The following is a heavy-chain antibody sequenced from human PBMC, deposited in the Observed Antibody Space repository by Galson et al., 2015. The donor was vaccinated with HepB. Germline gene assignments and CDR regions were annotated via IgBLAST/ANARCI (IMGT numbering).Heavy chain of an antibody. CDR3: TRDPGYYDSSGYYYVFAFDI. J-gene: IGHJ3*02. CDR2: IRSKAYGGTT. V-gene: IGHV3-49*03. D-gene: IGHD3-22*01. Sequence: SLRLSCAASGFTFGDYAMSWFRQAPGKGLEWVGFIRSKAYGGTTEYAASVKGRFTISRDDSKSIAYLQMNSLKTEDTAVYYCTRDPGYYDSSGYYYVFAFDIWGQGTMVTVSS. CDR1: GFTFGDYA.